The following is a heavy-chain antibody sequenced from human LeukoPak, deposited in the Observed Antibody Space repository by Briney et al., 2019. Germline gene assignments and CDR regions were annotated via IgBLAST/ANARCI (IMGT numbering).Heavy chain of an antibody. Sequence: GGSLRLSCAASGFTFSAYWMSWVRQAPGKGLEWVANIKRDGSEKYYVDSVEGRFTISRDNAKNSLYLQMNSLRAEDTAVYHCARDLGSSNSYYNWFDPWGQGTLVTVSS. CDR1: GFTFSAYW. CDR2: IKRDGSEK. CDR3: ARDLGSSNSYYNWFDP. D-gene: IGHD1-26*01. V-gene: IGHV3-7*01. J-gene: IGHJ5*02.